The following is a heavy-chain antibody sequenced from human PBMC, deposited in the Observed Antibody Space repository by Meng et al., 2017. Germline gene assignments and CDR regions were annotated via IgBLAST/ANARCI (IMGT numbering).Heavy chain of an antibody. D-gene: IGHD1-26*01. CDR3: ARERVLVVVGATDDAFDI. Sequence: GGSLRLSCAASGFTFSSYAMHWVRQAPGKGLEWVAVISYDGSNKYYADSVKGRFTISRDNSKNTLYLQMNSLRAEDTAVYYCARERVLVVVGATDDAFDIWGQGTMVT. V-gene: IGHV3-30*01. CDR2: ISYDGSNK. CDR1: GFTFSSYA. J-gene: IGHJ3*02.